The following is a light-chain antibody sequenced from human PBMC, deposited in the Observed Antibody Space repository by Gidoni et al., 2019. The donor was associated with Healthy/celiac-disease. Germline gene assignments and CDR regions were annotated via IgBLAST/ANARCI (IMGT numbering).Light chain of an antibody. Sequence: IVMTQDPDSLAVSLGPRATTNCKSSQSVLYSTNNQNYLAWYQQKPGQPPKLLIYGASTRESGVPDRFSGSGSGTDFTLTISSLQAEDVAVYYCQQDYSTPPTFGQGTKVEIK. CDR3: QQDYSTPPT. J-gene: IGKJ1*01. CDR2: GAS. V-gene: IGKV4-1*01. CDR1: QSVLYSTNNQNY.